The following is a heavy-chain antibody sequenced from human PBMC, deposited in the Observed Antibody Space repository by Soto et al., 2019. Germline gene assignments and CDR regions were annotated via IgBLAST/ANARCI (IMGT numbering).Heavy chain of an antibody. CDR1: GGTFSSYA. Sequence: QVQLVQSGAEVKKPGSSVKVSCKASGGTFSSYAINWVRQAPGQGLEWMGGIIPIFGTANFAQKFQVRVTITADESTSTAYMELSSLRSEDTAVYYCARNTIGVEYYSGMDVWGQGTTVTVSS. CDR2: IIPIFGTA. CDR3: ARNTIGVEYYSGMDV. J-gene: IGHJ6*02. D-gene: IGHD3-3*01. V-gene: IGHV1-69*12.